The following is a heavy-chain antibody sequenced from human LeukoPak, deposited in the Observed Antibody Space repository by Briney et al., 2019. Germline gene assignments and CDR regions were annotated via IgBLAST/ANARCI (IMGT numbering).Heavy chain of an antibody. D-gene: IGHD3-10*01. V-gene: IGHV3-23*01. Sequence: QPGGSLRLSCAASGFTFSTYAMSWVRQAPGKGLEWVSVISGSGDSTYFIDSVKGRFTISRDNSKNTLDLQMNSLRAEDTAVYYCAKGGVTMGIIDYWGQGTLVTVSS. CDR1: GFTFSTYA. J-gene: IGHJ4*02. CDR2: ISGSGDST. CDR3: AKGGVTMGIIDY.